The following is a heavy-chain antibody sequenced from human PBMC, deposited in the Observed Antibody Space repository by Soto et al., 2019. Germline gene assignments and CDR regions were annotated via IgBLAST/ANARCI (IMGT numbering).Heavy chain of an antibody. J-gene: IGHJ4*02. D-gene: IGHD2-21*02. Sequence: EVKLLESGGGLVQPGGSLRLSCAVSGFTFGSYWMNWVRLIPGKGLEWVAYIKPDGSATYYVDSVKGRFTISRDNAKNSLYLQMNSLRVEDTSVYYCARAGYCGPGCYYYFDYWGQGTLVTVSS. CDR1: GFTFGSYW. CDR3: ARAGYCGPGCYYYFDY. CDR2: IKPDGSAT. V-gene: IGHV3-7*01.